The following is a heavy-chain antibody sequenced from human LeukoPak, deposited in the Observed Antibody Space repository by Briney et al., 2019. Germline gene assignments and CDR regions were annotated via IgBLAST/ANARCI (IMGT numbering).Heavy chain of an antibody. CDR3: ARVGSGRVVAATSYYYYYGMDV. J-gene: IGHJ6*04. CDR1: GYTFTSYG. D-gene: IGHD2-15*01. CDR2: ISAYNGNT. Sequence: ASVKVSCKASGYTFTSYGISWVRQAPGQGLEWMGWISAYNGNTNYAQKLQGRVTMTTDTSTSTAYMELRSLGSDDTAVYYCARVGSGRVVAATSYYYYYGMDVWGKGTTVTVSS. V-gene: IGHV1-18*04.